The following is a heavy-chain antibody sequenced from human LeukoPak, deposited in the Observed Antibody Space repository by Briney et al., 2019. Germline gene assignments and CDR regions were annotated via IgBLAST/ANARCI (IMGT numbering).Heavy chain of an antibody. J-gene: IGHJ4*02. Sequence: PSETLSLTCTVSGGSINSSTYFWGWIRQPPGKGLEWIASVFYNGTTYYDPSLKSRVTISVDTSKNQFSLKLSSVIAADTAVYFCARLTRRGSGSGSYYSYWGQGTLVTVSS. V-gene: IGHV4-39*01. CDR3: ARLTRRGSGSGSYYSY. CDR1: GGSINSSTYF. CDR2: VFYNGTT. D-gene: IGHD3-10*01.